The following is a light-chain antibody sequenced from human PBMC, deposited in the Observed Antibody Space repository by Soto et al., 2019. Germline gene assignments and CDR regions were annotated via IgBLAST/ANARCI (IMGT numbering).Light chain of an antibody. Sequence: QSALTQPASVSGSPGQSITISCTGTSNDIGGYNYVSWFQQHPGEAPKFMLYDVSHRSSGVSNRFSGSKSGNTASLTISGLQAEDEADYYCCSYTRTTSFVFGTGTKLTVL. J-gene: IGLJ1*01. CDR1: SNDIGGYNY. CDR3: CSYTRTTSFV. CDR2: DVS. V-gene: IGLV2-14*01.